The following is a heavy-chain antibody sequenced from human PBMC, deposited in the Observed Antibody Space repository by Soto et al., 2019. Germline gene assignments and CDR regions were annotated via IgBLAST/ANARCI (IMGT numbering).Heavy chain of an antibody. J-gene: IGHJ4*02. Sequence: QVQLVESGGGVVQPGRSLRLSCAASGFTFSSFGMHWVRQAPGKGLEWVAVIWYDGSNKYYADSVKGRFTISRDNSKNTLYRQMNSLRAEDTAVYYCERDAYYGSGSYAYWGQGTLVTVSS. CDR1: GFTFSSFG. V-gene: IGHV3-33*01. CDR2: IWYDGSNK. D-gene: IGHD3-10*01. CDR3: ERDAYYGSGSYAY.